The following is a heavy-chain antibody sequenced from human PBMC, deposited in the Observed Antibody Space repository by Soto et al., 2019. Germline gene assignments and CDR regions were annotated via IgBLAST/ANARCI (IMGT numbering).Heavy chain of an antibody. CDR3: ARTIQKSGYYVSGSYYDAFDI. Sequence: WGSLRLSCAASGFTFSSYWMSWVRQAPGKGLEWVANIKQDGSEKYYVDSVKGRFTISRDNAKNSLYLQMNSLRAEDTAVYYCARTIQKSGYYVSGSYYDAFDIWGQGTMVTVSS. V-gene: IGHV3-7*01. J-gene: IGHJ3*02. CDR2: IKQDGSEK. D-gene: IGHD3-10*01. CDR1: GFTFSSYW.